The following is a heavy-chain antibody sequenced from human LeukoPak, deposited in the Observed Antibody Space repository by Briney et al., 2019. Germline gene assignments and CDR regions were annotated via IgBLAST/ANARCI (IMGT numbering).Heavy chain of an antibody. J-gene: IGHJ4*02. Sequence: PGGSLRLSCAASGFTFSSFGMHWVRQAPGKGLEWVSFTQYDGSNKYYADSVKGRFTISRDDSKNTLYLQMNSLRGDDAAVYYCAKEVLNRPTEGYWGQGTLVTVSS. CDR1: GFTFSSFG. CDR3: AKEVLNRPTEGY. V-gene: IGHV3-30*02. CDR2: TQYDGSNK. D-gene: IGHD2/OR15-2a*01.